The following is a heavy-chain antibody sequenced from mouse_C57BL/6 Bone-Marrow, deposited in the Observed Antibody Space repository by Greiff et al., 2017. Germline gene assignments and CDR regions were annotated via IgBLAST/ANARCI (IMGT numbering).Heavy chain of an antibody. D-gene: IGHD1-1*01. J-gene: IGHJ4*01. CDR2: IYPGNSDT. V-gene: IGHV1-5*01. CDR3: TRVDYYGSSGDY. Sequence: VQLQQSGTVLARPGASVKMSCKTSGYTFTSYWMHWVKQRPGQGLEWIGAIYPGNSDTSYNQKFKGKAKLTAVTSASTAYMALSSLTNEDSAVYYCTRVDYYGSSGDYWGQGTSVTVSS. CDR1: GYTFTSYW.